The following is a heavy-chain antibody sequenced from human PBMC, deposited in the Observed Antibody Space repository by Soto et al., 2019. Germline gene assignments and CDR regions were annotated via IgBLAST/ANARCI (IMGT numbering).Heavy chain of an antibody. D-gene: IGHD3-16*01. CDR1: GFTFSSYG. Sequence: GGSLRLSCAASGFTFSSYGMHWVRQAPGKGLEWVAVIWYDGSNKYYADSVEGRFTISRDNSKNTLYLQMNSLRAEDTAVYYCSRSLITGSIYYYYDMDVWGQGTTVTVS. V-gene: IGHV3-33*01. CDR2: IWYDGSNK. J-gene: IGHJ6*02. CDR3: SRSLITGSIYYYYDMDV.